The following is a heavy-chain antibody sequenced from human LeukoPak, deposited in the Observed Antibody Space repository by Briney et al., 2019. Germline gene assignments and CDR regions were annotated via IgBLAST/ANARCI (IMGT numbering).Heavy chain of an antibody. D-gene: IGHD3-10*01. CDR1: GGSINSSSYY. CDR3: ARRFAPSRNDAFDI. V-gene: IGHV4-39*01. Sequence: SETLSLTCTVSGGSINSSSYYWGWIRQPPGKGLEWIGTIYYSGSTYYNPSLKSRVTISVDTSKNQFSLKLSSVTASDTAVYYCARRFAPSRNDAFDIWGQGTMDTVSS. CDR2: IYYSGST. J-gene: IGHJ3*02.